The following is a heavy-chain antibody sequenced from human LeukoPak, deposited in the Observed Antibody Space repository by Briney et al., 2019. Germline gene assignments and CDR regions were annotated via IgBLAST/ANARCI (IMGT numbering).Heavy chain of an antibody. D-gene: IGHD1-26*01. V-gene: IGHV3-15*01. CDR1: GLTFKNAW. J-gene: IGHJ4*02. CDR2: IKKTSDGGTT. CDR3: TTPGTTTTRFVDY. Sequence: GGSLRLSCAASGLTFKNAWMSWVRQAPGKGLEWVGRIKKTSDGGTTDFAAPVKGRFTISRDDSKDTLYLEMNSLKTEDTAVYYCTTPGTTTTRFVDYWGQGTLVTVSS.